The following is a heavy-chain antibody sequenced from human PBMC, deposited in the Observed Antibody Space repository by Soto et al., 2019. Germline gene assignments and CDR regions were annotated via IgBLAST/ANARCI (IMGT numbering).Heavy chain of an antibody. D-gene: IGHD2-2*01. CDR3: THSFHPLLDY. V-gene: IGHV2-5*02. CDR1: GFSLSISGVG. Sequence: QITLKESGPALVKPTQTLTLTCTFSGFSLSISGVGVSWIRQPPGKTPEWLALIYGDDDKFYSPSLKTRLTITKHTSKNQVVLSMTNMEPVATATYYCTHSFHPLLDYWGQGSLVTVSS. CDR2: IYGDDDK. J-gene: IGHJ4*02.